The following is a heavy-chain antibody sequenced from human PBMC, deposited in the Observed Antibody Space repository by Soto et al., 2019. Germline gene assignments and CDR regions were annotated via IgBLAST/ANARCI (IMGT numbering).Heavy chain of an antibody. J-gene: IGHJ3*02. CDR2: IGSRTSDI. CDR1: GFTLSRHT. Sequence: GGSLRLSCAASGFTLSRHTMNWVRQTPGKGLEWVSFIGSRTSDIYYADSVKGRFTISRDNAKNSLYLDLTRLRAEDTAVYFCVRDYYDTSGYPNTFDMWGQGTMVTVSS. V-gene: IGHV3-21*01. CDR3: VRDYYDTSGYPNTFDM. D-gene: IGHD3-22*01.